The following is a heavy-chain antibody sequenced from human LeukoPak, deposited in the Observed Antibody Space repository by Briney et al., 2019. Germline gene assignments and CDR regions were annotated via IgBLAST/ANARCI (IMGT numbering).Heavy chain of an antibody. V-gene: IGHV3-23*01. J-gene: IGHJ4*02. Sequence: GGSLSLSCAATGFGFSSYAMYWGRRAPGEGGEWGAVISASGGTTYYAESVKGRFTISRDKSTSILYLQINSLRVEDTAVYYCAKARGVATNYGALDYWGQGTLVTVSS. D-gene: IGHD5-24*01. CDR3: AKARGVATNYGALDY. CDR2: ISASGGTT. CDR1: GFGFSSYA.